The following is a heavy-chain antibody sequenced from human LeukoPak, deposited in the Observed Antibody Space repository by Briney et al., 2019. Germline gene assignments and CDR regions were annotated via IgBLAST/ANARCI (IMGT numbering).Heavy chain of an antibody. D-gene: IGHD1-1*01. CDR1: GFTFSSYS. CDR2: ISSRSSYI. J-gene: IGHJ4*02. V-gene: IGHV3-21*01. CDR3: ARSWIGTTHWYFDY. Sequence: PGGSLRLSCAASGFTFSSYSMNWVRQAPGKGLEWVSSISSRSSYIYYADSVKGRFTISRDNAKKSLYLQMNSLRAEDTAVYYCARSWIGTTHWYFDYWGQGTLVTVSS.